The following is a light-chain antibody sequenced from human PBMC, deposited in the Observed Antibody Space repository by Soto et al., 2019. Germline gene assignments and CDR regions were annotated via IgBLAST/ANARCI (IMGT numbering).Light chain of an antibody. CDR3: QQYVTSPYI. V-gene: IGKV3-20*01. CDR1: PSISSSY. Sequence: DIVLTQSPGTLSLSPGERATLSCRASPSISSSYLAWYQQKPGQAPSRLIHGVSTRATGIPDRFSGSGSGTDFTLTISRLEPEYVAVYYCQQYVTSPYIFGKGTKLEIK. CDR2: GVS. J-gene: IGKJ2*01.